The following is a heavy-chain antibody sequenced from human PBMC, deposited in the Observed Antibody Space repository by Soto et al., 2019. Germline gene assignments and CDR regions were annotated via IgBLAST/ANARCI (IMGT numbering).Heavy chain of an antibody. CDR1: GASMNSYH. Sequence: QVQLQASGPGLVKPSETLSLTCTVSGASMNSYHWSWIRQPAGKGLEWIGHIHSSGSTNYNPSLTSRVPMSVETSKNQFSLRLMSLTAADTAVYYCARDQGVAAAGITWFDPWGQGSLVTVSS. CDR3: ARDQGVAAAGITWFDP. CDR2: IHSSGST. J-gene: IGHJ5*02. D-gene: IGHD6-13*01. V-gene: IGHV4-4*07.